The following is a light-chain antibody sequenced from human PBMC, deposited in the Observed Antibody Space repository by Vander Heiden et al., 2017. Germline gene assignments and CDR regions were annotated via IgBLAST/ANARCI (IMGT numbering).Light chain of an antibody. CDR2: GAS. J-gene: IGKJ2*01. Sequence: DIQMTQSPSSLSAFVGDRVTITCRASQSISSYLNWYQHKPGKAPNLLIYGASSLQSGVPSRFSDSGYGTDFTLTISRLQPEDFATYYCQQSDDTPNTFGQGTKLDIK. CDR1: QSISSY. V-gene: IGKV1-39*01. CDR3: QQSDDTPNT.